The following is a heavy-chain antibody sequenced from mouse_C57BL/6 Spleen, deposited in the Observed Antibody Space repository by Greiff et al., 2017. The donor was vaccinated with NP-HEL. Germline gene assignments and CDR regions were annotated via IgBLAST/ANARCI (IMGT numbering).Heavy chain of an antibody. CDR1: GYTFTDYN. D-gene: IGHD2-2*01. J-gene: IGHJ3*01. CDR3: ARGGYYGYDGVVPPSAD. V-gene: IGHV1-18*01. CDR2: INPNNGGT. Sequence: VQLKQSGPELVKPGASVKIPCKASGYTFTDYNMDWVKQSHGKSLEWIGDINPNNGGTIYNQKFKGKATLTVDKSSSTAYMELRSLTSEDTAVYYCARGGYYGYDGVVPPSADWGQGTLVTVSA.